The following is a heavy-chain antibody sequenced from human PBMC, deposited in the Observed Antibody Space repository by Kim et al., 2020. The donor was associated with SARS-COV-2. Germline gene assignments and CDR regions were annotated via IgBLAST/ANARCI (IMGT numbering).Heavy chain of an antibody. D-gene: IGHD4-17*01. CDR2: ISSSSSYI. Sequence: GGSLRLSCAASGFTFSSYSMNWVRQAPGKGLEWVSSISSSSSYIYYADSVKGRFTISRDNAKNSLYLQMNSPRAEDTAVYYCARDADYGGTDYYYYYGMDVWGQGTTVTVSS. CDR3: ARDADYGGTDYYYYYGMDV. CDR1: GFTFSSYS. V-gene: IGHV3-21*01. J-gene: IGHJ6*02.